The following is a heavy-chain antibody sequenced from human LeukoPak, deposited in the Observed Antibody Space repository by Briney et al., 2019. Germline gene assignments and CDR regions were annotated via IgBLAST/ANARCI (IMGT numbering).Heavy chain of an antibody. CDR3: ARRRTSWYDNWFDP. J-gene: IGHJ5*02. V-gene: IGHV4-39*01. CDR1: GGSISSSSYY. CDR2: IYYSGST. Sequence: SETLSLTCTVSGGSISSSSYYWGWIRQPPGKGLVWIGSIYYSGSTYYNPSLKSRVTISVDPSKNQFSLKLSSVTAADTAVYYCARRRTSWYDNWFDPWGQGTLVTVSS. D-gene: IGHD6-13*01.